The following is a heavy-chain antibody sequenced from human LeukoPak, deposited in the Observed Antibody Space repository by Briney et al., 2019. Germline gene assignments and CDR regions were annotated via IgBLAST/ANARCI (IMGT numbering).Heavy chain of an antibody. V-gene: IGHV4-34*01. CDR3: AREGEYYGSGSYCDY. D-gene: IGHD3-10*01. CDR2: INHSGST. CDR1: GGSFSGYY. Sequence: SETLSLTCAVYGGSFSGYYWSWIRQPPGKGLEWIGEINHSGSTNYNPSLKSRVTISVDTSKNQFSLKLSSVTAADTAVYYCAREGEYYGSGSYCDYWGQGTLVTVSS. J-gene: IGHJ4*02.